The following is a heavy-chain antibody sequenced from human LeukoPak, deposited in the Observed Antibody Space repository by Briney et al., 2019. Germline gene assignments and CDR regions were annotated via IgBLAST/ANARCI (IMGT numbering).Heavy chain of an antibody. D-gene: IGHD6-19*01. Sequence: GGSLRLSCEASGFTFSNFAMSWVRQAPGKGLEWVSTITGGSGAKYYADSVKGRFTISRDNSKDTLYLQMNSLRADDTAVYFCAKDTPLTGYTCGWSSNSFDYWGQGILVAVSS. CDR2: ITGGSGAK. V-gene: IGHV3-23*01. J-gene: IGHJ4*02. CDR3: AKDTPLTGYTCGWSSNSFDY. CDR1: GFTFSNFA.